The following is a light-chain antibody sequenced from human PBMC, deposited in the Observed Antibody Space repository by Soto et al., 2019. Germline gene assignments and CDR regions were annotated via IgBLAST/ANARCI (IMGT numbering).Light chain of an antibody. CDR1: RSLGTYS. V-gene: IGKV3-20*01. J-gene: IGKJ3*01. Sequence: EIVLTQSPGTLSLSPGERATLLCRASRSLGTYSLTWYQQKPGQAPRVLISCTSSRATGIPDKFSGSGSGTDFTLTISRVEPEDFAVYYCQHYGDSLFIFGPGTKVEFK. CDR2: CTS. CDR3: QHYGDSLFI.